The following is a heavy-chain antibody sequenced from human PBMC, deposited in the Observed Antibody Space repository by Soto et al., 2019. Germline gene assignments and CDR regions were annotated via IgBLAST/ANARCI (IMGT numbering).Heavy chain of an antibody. V-gene: IGHV4-30-4*01. J-gene: IGHJ4*02. CDR2: IYDGGTT. CDR1: GGSISSAAYC. CDR3: ARGPSGDKIDY. D-gene: IGHD7-27*01. Sequence: QVQLQELGPSLVSPSQTLSLTCTVSGGSISSAAYCWSWFRQSPDKGLEWIGHIYDGGTTYSSPSLKGRVTISADTSEIQFSLKLSSVSAADTAVYYCARGPSGDKIDYWGQGIQVTGSS.